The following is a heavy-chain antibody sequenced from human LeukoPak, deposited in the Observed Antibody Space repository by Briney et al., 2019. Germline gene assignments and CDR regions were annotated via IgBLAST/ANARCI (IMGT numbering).Heavy chain of an antibody. V-gene: IGHV4-34*01. J-gene: IGHJ6*02. CDR1: GGSFSGYY. CDR3: ARRDYYYYYGMDV. Sequence: SETLSLTCAVYGGSFSGYYWSWIRQPPGKGREWIGEINHSGSTNYNPSLKSRVTISVDTSKNQFSLKLSSVTAADTAVYYCARRDYYYYYGMDVWGQGTTVTVSS. CDR2: INHSGST.